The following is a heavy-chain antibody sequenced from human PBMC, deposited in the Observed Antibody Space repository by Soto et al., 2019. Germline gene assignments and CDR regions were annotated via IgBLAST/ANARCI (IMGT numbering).Heavy chain of an antibody. CDR3: ARDGSGSGGYYYYGMDV. V-gene: IGHV1-69*06. CDR2: IIPIFGTA. J-gene: IGHJ6*02. D-gene: IGHD3-10*01. Sequence: ASVKVSCKASGGTFSSYAISWLRESAGQGLEWMGGIIPIFGTANYAQKFQGRVTITADKSTSTAYMELSSLRSEDTAAYYCARDGSGSGGYYYYGMDVWGQGTTVTVSS. CDR1: GGTFSSYA.